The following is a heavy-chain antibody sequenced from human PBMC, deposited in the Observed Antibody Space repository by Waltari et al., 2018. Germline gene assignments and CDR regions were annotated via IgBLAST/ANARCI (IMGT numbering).Heavy chain of an antibody. CDR1: GYTLTYLS. CDR3: ATRPRLRFPHTHFDY. CDR2: FDPEDGET. V-gene: IGHV1-24*01. Sequence: QVQLVQSGAEVNKPGASVKVSCKVSGYTLTYLSMPLVRPAPGKGLEWMGGFDPEDGETIYAQKFQGRVTMTEDTSTDTAYMELSSLRSEDTAVYYCATRPRLRFPHTHFDYWGQGTLVTVSS. D-gene: IGHD3-3*01. J-gene: IGHJ4*02.